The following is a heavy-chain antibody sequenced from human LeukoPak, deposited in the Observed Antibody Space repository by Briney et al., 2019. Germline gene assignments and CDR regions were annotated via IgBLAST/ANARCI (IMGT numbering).Heavy chain of an antibody. CDR2: IYHTGNT. CDR1: GGSISSGNW. V-gene: IGHV4-4*02. CDR3: ARLIYSSSGSYDY. J-gene: IGHJ4*02. Sequence: SSETLSLTCTVSGGSISSGNWWGWVRQPPGKGLEWIGEIYHTGNTNCNPSLKSRVTISVDKSKNQFSLNLSSVTAADTAVYYCARLIYSSSGSYDYWGQGTLVTVSS. D-gene: IGHD6-6*01.